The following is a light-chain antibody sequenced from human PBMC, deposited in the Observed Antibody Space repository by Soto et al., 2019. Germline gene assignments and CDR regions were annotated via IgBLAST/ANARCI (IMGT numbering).Light chain of an antibody. V-gene: IGKV3-15*01. CDR1: QSVKNN. CDR2: SAS. CDR3: QQYNKWPLT. Sequence: EIVMTQSPVTLSVSPGERATLSCTASQSVKNNVAWYQQKPGHTPRLLIYSASIGATGTPARFSGSGSGSDFTLNISSLQSEDFAVYYCQQYNKWPLTFGPGTKVDIK. J-gene: IGKJ3*01.